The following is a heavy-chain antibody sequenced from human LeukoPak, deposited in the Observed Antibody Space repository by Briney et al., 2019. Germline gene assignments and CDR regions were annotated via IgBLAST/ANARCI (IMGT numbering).Heavy chain of an antibody. CDR1: GGSISSSSYY. CDR2: IYYSGST. Sequence: SETLSLTCTVSGGSISSSSYYWGWIRQPPGKGLEWIGSIYYSGSTNYNPSLKSRVTISVGTSKNQFSLKLSSVTAADTAVYYCARGSSGLFDYWGQGTLVTVSS. D-gene: IGHD6-19*01. CDR3: ARGSSGLFDY. J-gene: IGHJ4*02. V-gene: IGHV4-39*07.